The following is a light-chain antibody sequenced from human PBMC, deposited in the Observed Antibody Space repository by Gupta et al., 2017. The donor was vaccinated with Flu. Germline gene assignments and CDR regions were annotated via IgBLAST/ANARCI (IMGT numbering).Light chain of an antibody. CDR1: TLANKY. V-gene: IGLV3-1*01. Sequence: SYELTQPPSVSVSPGQTASITCSGNTLANKYAYWYQQKPGQSPVLVIYQDTKRPSGIPERFSGSNSGNTATLTXSXTQALDXADYYCQAWDSSTFYVFGTGTKVTVL. CDR3: QAWDSSTFYV. CDR2: QDT. J-gene: IGLJ1*01.